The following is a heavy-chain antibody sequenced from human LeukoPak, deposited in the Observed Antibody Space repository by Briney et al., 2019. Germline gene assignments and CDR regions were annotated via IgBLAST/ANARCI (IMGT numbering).Heavy chain of an antibody. CDR3: ARGIRIAVDNGPGY. CDR1: GYSFTSYD. V-gene: IGHV1-8*01. CDR2: MNPHSGNT. D-gene: IGHD6-19*01. J-gene: IGHJ4*02. Sequence: ASVKVSCKTSGYSFTSYDINWVRQATGQGLEWMGWMNPHSGNTGYAQKFQGRVTMTRNTSISTAYMELSSLRSEDTAVYYCARGIRIAVDNGPGYWGQGTLVTVSS.